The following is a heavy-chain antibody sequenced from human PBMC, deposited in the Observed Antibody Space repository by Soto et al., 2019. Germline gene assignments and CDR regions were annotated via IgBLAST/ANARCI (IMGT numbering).Heavy chain of an antibody. Sequence: GASVKVSCKASGGTFSSYAISWVRQAPGQGLEWMGGIIPIFGTANYAQKFQGRVTITADESTSTAYMELSSLRSEDTAVYYCARRPLVGYYYGMDVWGQGTTVTVSS. D-gene: IGHD6-13*01. J-gene: IGHJ6*02. V-gene: IGHV1-69*13. CDR3: ARRPLVGYYYGMDV. CDR2: IIPIFGTA. CDR1: GGTFSSYA.